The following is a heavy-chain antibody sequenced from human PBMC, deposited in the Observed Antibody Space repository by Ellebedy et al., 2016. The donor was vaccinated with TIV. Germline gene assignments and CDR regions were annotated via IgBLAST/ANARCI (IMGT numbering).Heavy chain of an antibody. V-gene: IGHV1-2*02. Sequence: ASVKVSCKASGYTFTGYYMHWLRQAPGQGLEWMGWINTNSSATKYAQKFQGRVTVTSDTPISTAYMELSRLTSDDTAVYYCARVNSAWYNDYWGRGTLVTVSS. J-gene: IGHJ4*02. CDR2: INTNSSAT. D-gene: IGHD6-19*01. CDR3: ARVNSAWYNDY. CDR1: GYTFTGYY.